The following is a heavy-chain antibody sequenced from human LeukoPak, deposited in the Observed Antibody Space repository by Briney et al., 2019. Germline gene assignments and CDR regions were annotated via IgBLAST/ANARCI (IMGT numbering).Heavy chain of an antibody. CDR3: AREPPIKDYAMDV. D-gene: IGHD1-14*01. Sequence: GGSLRLSCAASGFTFNSFSMNWVRQAPGKGLEWISYINRRSSSIDYADSVKGRFTISRDNAKNSLYLQMNSLRDEDTAVYYCAREPPIKDYAMDVWGQGTTVIVSS. CDR1: GFTFNSFS. V-gene: IGHV3-48*02. CDR2: INRRSSSI. J-gene: IGHJ6*02.